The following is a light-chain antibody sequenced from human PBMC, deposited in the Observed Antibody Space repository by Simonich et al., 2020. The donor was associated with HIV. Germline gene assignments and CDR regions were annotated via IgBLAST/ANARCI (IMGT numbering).Light chain of an antibody. Sequence: IQLTQSPSFLSASVGDRVTITCRASQGIASYLAWFPQKPGKAPKLLIYRASTLQSGVPTRLSGSGSGTEVTHTISSLQPEECATYYCQHLNSFLPLTYGGGTKVEIK. V-gene: IGKV1-9*01. J-gene: IGKJ4*01. CDR3: QHLNSFLPLT. CDR1: QGIASY. CDR2: RAS.